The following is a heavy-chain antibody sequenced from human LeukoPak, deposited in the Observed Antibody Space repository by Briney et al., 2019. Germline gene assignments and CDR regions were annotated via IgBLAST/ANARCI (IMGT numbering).Heavy chain of an antibody. CDR2: IIPILGIA. D-gene: IGHD3-22*01. V-gene: IGHV1-69*04. CDR1: GGTFSSYA. Sequence: ASVKVSCKASGGTFSSYAISWVRQAPGQGLEWMGRIIPILGIANYAQKFQGRVTITADKSTSTAYMELSSLRSEDTAVYYCARDTTYCYDSSGYERYYFDYWGQGTLVTVSS. J-gene: IGHJ4*02. CDR3: ARDTTYCYDSSGYERYYFDY.